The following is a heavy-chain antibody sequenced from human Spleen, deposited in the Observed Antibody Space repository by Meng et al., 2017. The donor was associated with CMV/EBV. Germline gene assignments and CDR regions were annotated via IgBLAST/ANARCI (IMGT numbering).Heavy chain of an antibody. J-gene: IGHJ6*02. CDR3: AKGTAYYYGMDV. D-gene: IGHD2-21*02. CDR2: IYRGGST. CDR1: GLTVSSNS. Sequence: GGSLRLSCAASGLTVSSNSMSWVRQAPGKGLEWVSLIYRGGSTYYADSVKGRFTISRDNSKNTLFLHMNSLRAEDTAVYYCAKGTAYYYGMDVWGQGTTVTVSS. V-gene: IGHV3-66*02.